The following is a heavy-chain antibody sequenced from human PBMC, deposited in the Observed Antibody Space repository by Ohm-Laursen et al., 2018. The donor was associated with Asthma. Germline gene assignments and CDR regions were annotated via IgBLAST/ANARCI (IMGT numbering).Heavy chain of an antibody. CDR3: AREDTAMVNDYYYGMDV. J-gene: IGHJ6*02. CDR2: IIPIFGTA. D-gene: IGHD5-18*01. V-gene: IGHV1-69*13. CDR1: GGTFSSYA. Sequence: GASVKVSCKTSGGTFSSYAISWVRQAPGQGLEWMGGIIPIFGTANYAQKFQGRVTITADESTSTACMELSSLRSEDTAVYYCAREDTAMVNDYYYGMDVWGQGTTVTVSS.